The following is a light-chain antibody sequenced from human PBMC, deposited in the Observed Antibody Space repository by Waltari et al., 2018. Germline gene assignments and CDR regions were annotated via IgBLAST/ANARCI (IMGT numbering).Light chain of an antibody. CDR2: DAS. CDR3: QQRSNWPIT. Sequence: EIVLTQSPATLSLSPGERATLSCRASQSVSSYLAWYHQKPGQAPRLLIYDASNRATGIPVRFSGSGSGTDFTLTISSLEPEDFAVFYCQQRSNWPITFGQGTRLEIK. V-gene: IGKV3-11*01. J-gene: IGKJ5*01. CDR1: QSVSSY.